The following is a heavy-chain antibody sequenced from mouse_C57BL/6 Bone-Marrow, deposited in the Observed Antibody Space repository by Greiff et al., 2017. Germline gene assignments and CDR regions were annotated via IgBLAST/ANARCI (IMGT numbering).Heavy chain of an antibody. V-gene: IGHV1-55*01. J-gene: IGHJ1*03. D-gene: IGHD1-1*01. CDR2: IYPGSGST. CDR1: GYTFTSYW. Sequence: QVHVKQPGAELVKPGASVKMSCKASGYTFTSYWITWVKQRPGQGLEWIGDIYPGSGSTNYNEKFKSKATLTVDTSSSTAYMQLSSLTSEDSAVYYCARLDLIYYYGSGYFDVCAQGPRSPSPQ. CDR3: ARLDLIYYYGSGYFDV.